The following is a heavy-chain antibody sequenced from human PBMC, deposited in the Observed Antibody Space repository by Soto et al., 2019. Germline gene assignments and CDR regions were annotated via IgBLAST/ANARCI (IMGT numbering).Heavy chain of an antibody. CDR1: GVSISRGGYY. CDR3: ARTLPY. J-gene: IGHJ4*02. CDR2: IYYSGST. V-gene: IGHV4-31*03. Sequence: NLSLSSSGSGVSISRGGYYWSWIRQHPGKGLEWIGYIYYSGSTYCNPSLKSRVTISVDTSKNQFSLKLSSVTAANTAAYYCARTLPYWGQVTLFTVS.